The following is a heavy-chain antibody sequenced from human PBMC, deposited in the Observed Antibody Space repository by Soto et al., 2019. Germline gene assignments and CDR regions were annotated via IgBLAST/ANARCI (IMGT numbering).Heavy chain of an antibody. CDR2: ISGGGYTT. CDR3: ATQAEYIHDTFEY. D-gene: IGHD6-6*01. CDR1: GFTFSSFA. V-gene: IGHV3-23*01. Sequence: GGSLRLSCTASGFTFSSFAMSWVRQAPGKGLAWVSSISGGGYTTYYADSVKGRFTISRDNSKSTLYLQMNSLSAEDTAEYYCATQAEYIHDTFEYWGTGTPVTVSS. J-gene: IGHJ4*02.